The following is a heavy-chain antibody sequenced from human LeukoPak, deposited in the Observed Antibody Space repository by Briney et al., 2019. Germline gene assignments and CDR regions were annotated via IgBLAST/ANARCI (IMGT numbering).Heavy chain of an antibody. J-gene: IGHJ4*02. Sequence: GGSLRLSCAASGFTFSSYAMHWVRQAPGKGLEWVAVISYDGSNKYYADSVKGRFTISRDNSKNTLYLQMNSLRAEDTAVYYCARDRCTNGVCYTYFDYWGQGTLVTVSS. CDR1: GFTFSSYA. D-gene: IGHD2-8*01. V-gene: IGHV3-30*01. CDR3: ARDRCTNGVCYTYFDY. CDR2: ISYDGSNK.